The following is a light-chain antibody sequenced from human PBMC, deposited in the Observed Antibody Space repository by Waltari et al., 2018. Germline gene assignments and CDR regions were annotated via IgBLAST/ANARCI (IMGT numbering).Light chain of an antibody. CDR2: AAS. V-gene: IGKV1-NL1*01. CDR3: QQYYSTPIT. CDR1: QGISNS. J-gene: IGKJ5*01. Sequence: DIQLTQSPSSLSASVGDRVTITCRASQGISNSLAWYQQKPGKAPKLLLYAASRLESGVPSRFSGSGSGTDYTLTISSLQPEDFATYYCQQYYSTPITFGQGTRLEIK.